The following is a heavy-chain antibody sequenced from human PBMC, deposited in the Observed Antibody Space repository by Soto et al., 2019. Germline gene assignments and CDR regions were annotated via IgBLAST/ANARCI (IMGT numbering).Heavy chain of an antibody. CDR1: GDSVSSNSAA. CDR3: ARDRLTAMGTTYYYSGMDV. D-gene: IGHD5-18*01. J-gene: IGHJ6*02. Sequence: SQTLSLTCAISGDSVSSNSAAWNWIRQSPSRGLEWLGRTYYRSKWYNDYAVSVKSRITINPDTSKNQFSLQLNSVTPEDTAVYYCARDRLTAMGTTYYYSGMDVWGQGTTVPVS. CDR2: TYYRSKWYN. V-gene: IGHV6-1*01.